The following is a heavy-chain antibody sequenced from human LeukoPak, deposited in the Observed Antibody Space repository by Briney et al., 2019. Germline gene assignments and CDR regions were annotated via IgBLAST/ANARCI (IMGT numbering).Heavy chain of an antibody. V-gene: IGHV1-69*04. Sequence: ASVKVSCKASGGTFSSYAISWVRQAPGQGLEWVGRIIPILGIANYAQKFQGRVTITADKSTSTAYMELSSLRSEDTAVYYCARAMGGSGTYYFDYWGQGTLVTVSS. D-gene: IGHD3-10*01. J-gene: IGHJ4*02. CDR3: ARAMGGSGTYYFDY. CDR1: GGTFSSYA. CDR2: IIPILGIA.